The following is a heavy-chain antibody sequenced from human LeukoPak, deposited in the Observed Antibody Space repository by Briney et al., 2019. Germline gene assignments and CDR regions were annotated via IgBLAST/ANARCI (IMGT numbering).Heavy chain of an antibody. CDR3: ARASPHVLLWFGESHYYFDY. CDR2: INTNTGNP. Sequence: GASVKVSCKASGYTFTSHAMNWVRQAPGQGLEWMGWINTNTGNPTYAQGFTGRFVFSLDTSVSTAYLQISSLKAEDTAVYYCARASPHVLLWFGESHYYFDYWGQGTLVTVSS. CDR1: GYTFTSHA. D-gene: IGHD3-10*01. V-gene: IGHV7-4-1*02. J-gene: IGHJ4*02.